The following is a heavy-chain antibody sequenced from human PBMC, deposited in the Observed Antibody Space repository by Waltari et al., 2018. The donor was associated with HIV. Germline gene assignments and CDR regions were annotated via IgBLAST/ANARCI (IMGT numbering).Heavy chain of an antibody. CDR2: ISAYDVNI. V-gene: IGHV1-18*04. CDR1: GFTFTNYG. CDR3: VRGGGTWLYDMYYYQGMDV. Sequence: VQLVQPGPEMKKLGASVKISCRASGFTFTNYGISWVRRDVGRGLEWLGWISAYDVNINIANKFKDSVPLTPAAPTNTAYLELRSLSLDDKALYHCVRGGGTWLYDMYYYQGMDVWGQGTTVTVS. J-gene: IGHJ6*01. D-gene: IGHD3-10*01.